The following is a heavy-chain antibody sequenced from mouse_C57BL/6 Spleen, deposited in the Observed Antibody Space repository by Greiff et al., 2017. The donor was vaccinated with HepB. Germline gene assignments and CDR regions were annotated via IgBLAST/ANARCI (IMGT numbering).Heavy chain of an antibody. J-gene: IGHJ2*01. CDR3: ARELRRGFDY. Sequence: VHLVESGAELVRPGASVKLSCKASGYTFTDYYINWVKQRPGQGLEWIARIYPGSGNTYYNEKFKGKATLTAEKSSSTAYMQLSSLTSEDSAVYFCARELRRGFDYWGQGTTLTVSS. CDR2: IYPGSGNT. V-gene: IGHV1-76*01. D-gene: IGHD2-4*01. CDR1: GYTFTDYY.